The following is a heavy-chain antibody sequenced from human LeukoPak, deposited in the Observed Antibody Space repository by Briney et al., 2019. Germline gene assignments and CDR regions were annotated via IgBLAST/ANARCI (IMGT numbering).Heavy chain of an antibody. Sequence: SETLSLTCTVSGGSISDYYWSWIRQPPGKGLEWIGNIYYSGSTNYNPSLKSRVTISVDTSKNQFSLKLSSVTAADTAVYYCARVYYDFWSGYLDYWGQGTLVTVSS. CDR3: ARVYYDFWSGYLDY. D-gene: IGHD3-3*01. V-gene: IGHV4-59*12. J-gene: IGHJ4*02. CDR1: GGSISDYY. CDR2: IYYSGST.